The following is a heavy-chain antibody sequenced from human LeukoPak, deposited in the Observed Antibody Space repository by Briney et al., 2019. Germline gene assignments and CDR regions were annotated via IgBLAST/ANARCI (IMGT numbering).Heavy chain of an antibody. J-gene: IGHJ4*02. Sequence: GGSLRLSCAASGFTFSSYAMSWVRQAPGKGLEWVSAISGSGGSTYYADSVKGRLTISRDNSKNTLYLQMNSLRAEDTAVYYCAKDTSYYDILTGHTFDYWGQGTLVTVSS. CDR1: GFTFSSYA. CDR2: ISGSGGST. CDR3: AKDTSYYDILTGHTFDY. D-gene: IGHD3-9*01. V-gene: IGHV3-23*01.